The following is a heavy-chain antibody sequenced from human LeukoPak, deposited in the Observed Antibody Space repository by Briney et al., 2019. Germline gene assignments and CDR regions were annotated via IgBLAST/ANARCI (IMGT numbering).Heavy chain of an antibody. J-gene: IGHJ4*02. CDR3: AKDIGSYYDY. V-gene: IGHV3-13*01. CDR2: IGTAGDT. Sequence: PGGSLRLSCAASGFTFSSYDMHWVRQATGKGLEWVSAIGTAGDTYYPGSVKGRFTISRDNSKNTLYLEMNSLRAEDTAVYYCAKDIGSYYDYWGQGILVTVSS. CDR1: GFTFSSYD. D-gene: IGHD3-10*01.